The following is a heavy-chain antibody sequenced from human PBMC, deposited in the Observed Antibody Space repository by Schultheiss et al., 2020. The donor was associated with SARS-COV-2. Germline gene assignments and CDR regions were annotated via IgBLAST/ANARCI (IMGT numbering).Heavy chain of an antibody. D-gene: IGHD2-15*01. CDR1: GGSISSYY. Sequence: SETLSLTCTVSGGSISSYYWSWIRQPPGKGLEWIGEINHSGSTNYNPSLKSRVTISVDTSKNQFSLKLSSVTAADTAVYYCARGGDCSGGSCHGWFDPWGQGTLVTVSS. J-gene: IGHJ5*02. V-gene: IGHV4-34*01. CDR3: ARGGDCSGGSCHGWFDP. CDR2: INHSGST.